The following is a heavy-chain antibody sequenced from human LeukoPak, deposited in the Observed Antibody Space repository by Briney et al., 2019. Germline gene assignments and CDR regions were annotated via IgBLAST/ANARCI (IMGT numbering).Heavy chain of an antibody. V-gene: IGHV3-74*01. CDR1: GFTFRSYW. J-gene: IGHJ4*02. CDR2: INSDGSST. D-gene: IGHD3-9*01. Sequence: GGSLRLSCAASGFTFRSYWMHWVRQAPGKGLVWVSRINSDGSSTSYADSVKGRFTISRDNAKNTLYLQMNSLRAEDTAVYYCAREYYDILTGYYPDYWGQGTLVTVSS. CDR3: AREYYDILTGYYPDY.